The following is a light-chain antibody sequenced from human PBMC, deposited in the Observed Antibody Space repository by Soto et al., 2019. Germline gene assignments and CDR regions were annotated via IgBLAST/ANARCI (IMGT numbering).Light chain of an antibody. CDR1: QSISIY. V-gene: IGKV3-11*01. CDR3: HQRSNWPPFT. CDR2: DAS. Sequence: EIVLTQSPATLSLSPGERATLSCRASQSISIYLAWYQQKPGQAPRLLIYDASNRATGIPARFSGSGSGTDFTLTISSLEPEDFAVYYCHQRSNWPPFTFGGGTKVEIK. J-gene: IGKJ4*01.